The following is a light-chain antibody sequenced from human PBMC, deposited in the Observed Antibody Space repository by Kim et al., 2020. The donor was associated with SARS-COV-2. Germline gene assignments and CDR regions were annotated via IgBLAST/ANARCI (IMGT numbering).Light chain of an antibody. Sequence: SYELTQPPSVSVSPGQTASITCSGDKLGDKYACWYQQKPGQSPVLVIYQDSKRPSGIPERFSGSNSGNTATLIISGTQAMDEADYYCQAWDSSTGEVFGG. CDR1: KLGDKY. CDR3: QAWDSSTGEV. CDR2: QDS. J-gene: IGLJ2*01. V-gene: IGLV3-1*01.